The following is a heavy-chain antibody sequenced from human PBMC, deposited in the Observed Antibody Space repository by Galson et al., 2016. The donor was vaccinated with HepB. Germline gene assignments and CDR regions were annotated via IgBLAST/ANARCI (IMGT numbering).Heavy chain of an antibody. CDR2: ISGSGGST. CDR1: GFTFRSYA. CDR3: AKALYSSPFVSAYGI. Sequence: SLRLSCAASGFTFRSYAVSWVRQAPGKGLEWVSSISGSGGSTYYADSVRGRFTISRDNSKNTLYLQMDSLRVEDSAVDYCAKALYSSPFVSAYGIWGQGTMVTVSS. V-gene: IGHV3-23*01. D-gene: IGHD6-19*01. J-gene: IGHJ3*02.